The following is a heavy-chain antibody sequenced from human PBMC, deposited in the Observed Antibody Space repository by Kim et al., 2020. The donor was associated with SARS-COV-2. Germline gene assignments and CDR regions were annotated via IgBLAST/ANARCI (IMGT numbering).Heavy chain of an antibody. D-gene: IGHD2-15*01. Sequence: YNPSLKSRVTMSAGTSKNEVSLRLSSVADADAAVYYCARIYSSYFYLDVWGKGTSVTVSS. CDR3: ARIYSSYFYLDV. J-gene: IGHJ6*03. V-gene: IGHV4-39*01.